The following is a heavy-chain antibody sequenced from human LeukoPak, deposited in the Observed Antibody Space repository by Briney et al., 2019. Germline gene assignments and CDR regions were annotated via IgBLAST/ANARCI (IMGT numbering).Heavy chain of an antibody. CDR1: RYTLSEVS. CDR3: ARGLEGGPDDY. J-gene: IGHJ4*02. CDR2: FDPEDGDT. D-gene: IGHD3-16*01. Sequence: WVSVKVSCKASRYTLSEVSVHWVRQAPGTGLEWMGGFDPEDGDTIYAQKFQGRVTITADESTSTAYMELSSLRSEDTAVYYCARGLEGGPDDYWGQGTLVTVSS. V-gene: IGHV1-24*01.